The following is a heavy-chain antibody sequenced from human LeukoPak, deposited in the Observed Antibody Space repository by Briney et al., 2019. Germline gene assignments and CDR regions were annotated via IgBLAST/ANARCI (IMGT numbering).Heavy chain of an antibody. Sequence: SETLSLTCTVSGGSISSGDYYWSWIRQPPGKGLEWIGYIYYSGSTYYNPSLKSRVTISVDTSKNQFSLKLSSVTAADTAVYYCARGSIAAAGNAFDIWGQGTMVTVSS. D-gene: IGHD6-13*01. V-gene: IGHV4-30-4*08. J-gene: IGHJ3*02. CDR3: ARGSIAAAGNAFDI. CDR1: GGSISSGDYY. CDR2: IYYSGST.